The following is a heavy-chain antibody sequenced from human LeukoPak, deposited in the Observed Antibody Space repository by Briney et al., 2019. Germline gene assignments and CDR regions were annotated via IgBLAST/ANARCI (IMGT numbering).Heavy chain of an antibody. D-gene: IGHD2-2*01. CDR1: GFTFSSYA. V-gene: IGHV3-30*04. Sequence: GGSLRLSCAASGFTFSSYAMHWVRQAPGKGLVWVAVISYDGSTKYYADSVKGRFTISRDNSKNTLYLQMNSLRAEDTAVYYCARGSSTNCYGGNCYYYYMDVWGKGTTVTVSS. CDR2: ISYDGSTK. J-gene: IGHJ6*03. CDR3: ARGSSTNCYGGNCYYYYMDV.